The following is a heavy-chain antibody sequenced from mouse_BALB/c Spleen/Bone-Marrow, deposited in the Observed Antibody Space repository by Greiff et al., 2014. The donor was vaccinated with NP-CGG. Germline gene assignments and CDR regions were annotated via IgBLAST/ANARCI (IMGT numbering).Heavy chain of an antibody. CDR1: GFSLTSYG. J-gene: IGHJ3*01. CDR3: ARGLYYDYEFAY. V-gene: IGHV2-2*02. Sequence: QVQLKESGPGLVQPSQSLSITCTVSGFSLTSYGVHCVRQSPGKGLEWLGVIWSGGSTDYNAAFISRLSISKDNSKSQVFFKMNSLQANDTAIYYCARGLYYDYEFAYWGQGTLVTVSA. CDR2: IWSGGST. D-gene: IGHD2-4*01.